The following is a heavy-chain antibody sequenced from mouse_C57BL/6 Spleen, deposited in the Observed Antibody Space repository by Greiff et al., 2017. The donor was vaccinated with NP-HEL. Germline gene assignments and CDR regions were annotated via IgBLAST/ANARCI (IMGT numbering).Heavy chain of an antibody. CDR3: ASLSAGSSLYAMDY. D-gene: IGHD1-1*01. CDR1: GFTFSDYG. CDR2: ISSGSSTI. J-gene: IGHJ4*01. V-gene: IGHV5-17*01. Sequence: EVKLVESGGGLVKPGGSLKLSCAASGFTFSDYGMHWVRQAPEKGLEWVAYISSGSSTIYYADTVKGRFTISRDNAKNTLFLQMTSLRSEDTAMYYCASLSAGSSLYAMDYWGQGTSVTVSS.